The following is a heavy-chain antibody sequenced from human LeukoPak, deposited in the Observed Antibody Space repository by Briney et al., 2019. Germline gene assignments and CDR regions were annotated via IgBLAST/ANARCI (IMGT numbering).Heavy chain of an antibody. CDR2: IYHSGST. CDR3: ARDEGVGYFDL. CDR1: GGSISSGGYS. V-gene: IGHV4-30-2*01. J-gene: IGHJ2*01. Sequence: PLQTLSLTCAVSGGSISSGGYSWSWIRQPPGKGLEWIGYIYHSGSTYYNPSLKSRVTISVDRSKNQFSLKLSSVTAADTAVYYCARDEGVGYFDLWGRGTLVTVSS.